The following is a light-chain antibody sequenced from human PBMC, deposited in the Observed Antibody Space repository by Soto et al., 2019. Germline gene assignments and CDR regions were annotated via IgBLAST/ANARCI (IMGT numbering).Light chain of an antibody. CDR3: MQALQTPQLT. CDR1: QSLLHSNGYNY. J-gene: IGKJ4*01. CDR2: LGS. Sequence: DIVMTQSPLSLPVTPGEPASISCRSSQSLLHSNGYNYLDWYLQKPGQSPQLLIYLGSSRASGVPDRFSGSASGTDFTLKISRVEAEDVGVYYCMQALQTPQLTFGGGTKVEIK. V-gene: IGKV2-28*01.